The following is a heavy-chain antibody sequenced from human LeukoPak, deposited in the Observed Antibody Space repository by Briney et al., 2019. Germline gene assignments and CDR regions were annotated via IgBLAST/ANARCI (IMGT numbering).Heavy chain of an antibody. J-gene: IGHJ5*02. CDR3: ARNPVDGMTTYRSNWSDP. CDR2: INHSGST. Sequence: SETLSLTCAVYGGSFSGYYWSWIRQPPGKGLEWIGEINHSGSTNYNPSLKSRVTISADTSKNQFSLKLSSVTAADTAVYYCARNPVDGMTTYRSNWSDPWGQGTLVTVSS. D-gene: IGHD4-11*01. V-gene: IGHV4-34*01. CDR1: GGSFSGYY.